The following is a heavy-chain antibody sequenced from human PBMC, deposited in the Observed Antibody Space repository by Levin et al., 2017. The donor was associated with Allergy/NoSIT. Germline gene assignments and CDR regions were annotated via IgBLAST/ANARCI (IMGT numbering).Heavy chain of an antibody. J-gene: IGHJ3*02. CDR3: AKGVSSGSPYRAFDR. V-gene: IGHV3-23*01. CDR2: MRYSGDTT. CDR1: GFTFSSYT. D-gene: IGHD1-26*01. Sequence: GGSLRLSCAASGFTFSSYTMTWVRQAPGKGLEWVSPMRYSGDTTYYADSVKGRFIISRDSSKDTLFLQMNSLRAEDTAFYYCAKGVSSGSPYRAFDRWGQGTMVTVSS.